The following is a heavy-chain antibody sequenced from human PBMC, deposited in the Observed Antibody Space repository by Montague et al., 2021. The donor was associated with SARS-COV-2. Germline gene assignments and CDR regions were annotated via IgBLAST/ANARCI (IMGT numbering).Heavy chain of an antibody. CDR1: LGSISSGSHE. CDR2: VSHSGGT. Sequence: SETLSLTCAVSLGSISSGSHEWVGSRHLPTPGLDWIGIVSHSGGTYYNASLQSRVTIFVDPSNNQFSLRLNSVTAADTAMYFCARQKLNGRSTYYYYHDMDAWGQGTTVSVS. CDR3: ARQKLNGRSTYYYYHDMDA. J-gene: IGHJ6*02. V-gene: IGHV4-39*01. D-gene: IGHD2-8*01.